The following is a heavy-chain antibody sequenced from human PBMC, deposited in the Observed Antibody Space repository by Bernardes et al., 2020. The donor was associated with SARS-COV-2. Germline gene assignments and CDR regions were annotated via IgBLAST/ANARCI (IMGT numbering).Heavy chain of an antibody. CDR1: GGSISSYY. D-gene: IGHD5-12*01. Sequence: SETLSLTCTVSGGSISSYYWSWIRQPPGKGLDWIGYIYYSGSTSTYYNPSLKSRVTISVDTSMNQFSLKLSSVTAADSAVYYCARLVWLRDLTYFDFWGQGTLVSVSS. J-gene: IGHJ4*02. CDR2: IYYSGSTST. V-gene: IGHV4-59*04. CDR3: ARLVWLRDLTYFDF.